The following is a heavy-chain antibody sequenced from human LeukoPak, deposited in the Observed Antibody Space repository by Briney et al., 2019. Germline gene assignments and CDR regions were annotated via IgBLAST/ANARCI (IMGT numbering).Heavy chain of an antibody. J-gene: IGHJ3*02. Sequence: GGSLRLSCAASGFTFSSYGMNWVRQAPGKGLEWVAFILYDGTNKYYADSVKGRFTISRDNSKNTLYLQMNSLRAEDTAVYYCAKDQGWPPGAFDIWGLGTMVTVSS. CDR3: AKDQGWPPGAFDI. D-gene: IGHD6-19*01. V-gene: IGHV3-30*18. CDR2: ILYDGTNK. CDR1: GFTFSSYG.